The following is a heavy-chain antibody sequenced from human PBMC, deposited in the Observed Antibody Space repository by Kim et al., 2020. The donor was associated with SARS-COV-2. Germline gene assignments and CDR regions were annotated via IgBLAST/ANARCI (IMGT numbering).Heavy chain of an antibody. CDR2: ISGSGGST. CDR3: AKDHVGPSGDYFWFDP. CDR1: GFTFSSYA. Sequence: GGSLRLSCAASGFTFSSYAMSWVRQAPGKGLEWVSAISGSGGSTYYADSVKGRFTISRDNSKNTLYLQMNSLRAEDTAVYYCAKDHVGPSGDYFWFDPWGQGTLVTVSS. D-gene: IGHD4-17*01. V-gene: IGHV3-23*01. J-gene: IGHJ5*02.